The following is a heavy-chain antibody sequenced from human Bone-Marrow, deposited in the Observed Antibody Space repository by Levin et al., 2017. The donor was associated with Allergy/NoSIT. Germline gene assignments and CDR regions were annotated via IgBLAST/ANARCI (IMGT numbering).Heavy chain of an antibody. Sequence: GESLKISCTASGFTFGDYAMSWFRQAPGKGLEWVGFIRSKAYGGTTEYAASVKGRFTISRDDSKSIAYLQMNSLKTEDTAVYYCTRRPDYGRDIVVVPAATSPTGGWFDPWGQGTLVTVSS. CDR3: TRRPDYGRDIVVVPAATSPTGGWFDP. CDR1: GFTFGDYA. D-gene: IGHD2-2*01. J-gene: IGHJ5*02. CDR2: IRSKAYGGTT. V-gene: IGHV3-49*03.